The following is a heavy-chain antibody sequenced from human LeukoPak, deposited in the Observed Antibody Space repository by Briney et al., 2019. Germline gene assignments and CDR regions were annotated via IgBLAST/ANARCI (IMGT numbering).Heavy chain of an antibody. CDR2: ISGSGGST. J-gene: IGHJ3*01. CDR3: ATDDYYENTPLALDTFDF. Sequence: GGSLRLSCVASGFTFSSYAMSWVRQAPGKGLEWVSAISGSGGSTYYADSVKGRFTISRDNSKNTLYLQMNSLRAEDTAVYYCATDDYYENTPLALDTFDFWGQGTMVTVSS. V-gene: IGHV3-23*01. D-gene: IGHD3-22*01. CDR1: GFTFSSYA.